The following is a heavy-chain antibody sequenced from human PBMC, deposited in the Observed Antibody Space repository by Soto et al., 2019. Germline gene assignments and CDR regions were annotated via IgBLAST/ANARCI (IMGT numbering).Heavy chain of an antibody. CDR3: ARGSWDDVSGHYYMDV. CDR1: GDSVSSNSAG. V-gene: IGHV6-1*01. D-gene: IGHD1-1*01. CDR2: SYYRSKWYN. J-gene: IGHJ6*03. Sequence: QVQLQLSGPGLVKPSQILSLTCDISGDSVSSNSAGWNWIRQTPSRGLEWLGRSYYRSKWYNNYAVSVKSRITIKPDTSKNQFSLQLNSVTPEDTAVYYSARGSWDDVSGHYYMDVWGKGTTVTVSS.